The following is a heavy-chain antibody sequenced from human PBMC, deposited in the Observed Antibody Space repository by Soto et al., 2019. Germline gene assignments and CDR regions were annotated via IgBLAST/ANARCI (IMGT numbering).Heavy chain of an antibody. D-gene: IGHD2-15*01. J-gene: IGHJ6*03. CDR2: IWYDGSNK. Sequence: GGSLRLSCAASGFTFSSYGMHWVRQAPGKGLEWVAVIWYDGSNKYYADSVKGRFTISRDNSKNTLYLQMNSLRAEDTAVYYCAREPVVAATTWDYYYYYMDVWGKGTTVTVSS. CDR1: GFTFSSYG. CDR3: AREPVVAATTWDYYYYYMDV. V-gene: IGHV3-33*01.